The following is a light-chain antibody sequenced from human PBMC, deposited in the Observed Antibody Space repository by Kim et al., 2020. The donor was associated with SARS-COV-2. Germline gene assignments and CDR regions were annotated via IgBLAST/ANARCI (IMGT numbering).Light chain of an antibody. CDR3: QQYYNNYPVT. CDR2: WAS. V-gene: IGKV4-1*01. Sequence: DIVMTQSPDYLAVSLGERATINCKSSQSVLYNSNNKYYLAWYQQKPRQPPKLLISWASSRESGVPDRFSGSGSGTDFTLTISSLQAEDVAVYYCQQYYNNYPVTFGQGTRLEIK. J-gene: IGKJ5*01. CDR1: QSVLYNSNNKYY.